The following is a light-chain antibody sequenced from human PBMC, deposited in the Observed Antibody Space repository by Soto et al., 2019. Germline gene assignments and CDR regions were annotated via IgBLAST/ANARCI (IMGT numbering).Light chain of an antibody. CDR2: KAS. V-gene: IGKV1-5*03. CDR3: QQLRT. Sequence: DIHMTQSPSTLSASVGDRVTITCRASQSISSWLAWYQQKPGKAPKLLIYKASSLESGVPSRFSGSGSGTEFTLTISSLQPDDFATYYCQQLRTFGQGTKVDIK. J-gene: IGKJ1*01. CDR1: QSISSW.